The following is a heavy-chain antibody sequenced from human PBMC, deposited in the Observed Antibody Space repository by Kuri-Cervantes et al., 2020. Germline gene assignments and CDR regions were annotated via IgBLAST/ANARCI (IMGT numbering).Heavy chain of an antibody. CDR2: IYSGGST. V-gene: IGHV3-53*05. J-gene: IGHJ4*02. D-gene: IGHD6-19*01. CDR1: GFTVSSNY. CDR3: AKGGAVAGGSFDY. Sequence: ETLSLTCAASGFTVSSNYMSWVRQAPGKGLEWVSVIYSGGSTYYADSVKGRFTISRDNSKNSLYLQMNSLRAEDTALYYCAKGGAVAGGSFDYWGQGTLVTVSS.